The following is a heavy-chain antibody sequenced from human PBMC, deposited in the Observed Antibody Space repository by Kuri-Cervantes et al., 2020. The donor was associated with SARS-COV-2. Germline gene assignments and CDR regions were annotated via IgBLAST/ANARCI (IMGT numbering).Heavy chain of an antibody. V-gene: IGHV4-4*02. CDR2: IFHDGST. Sequence: SETLSLTCVVSGGAINTYNWWTWVRQPPGKGLQWIGEIFHDGSTKFNPSLSLEGRVTMSLDKSKNQFSLNLTSVTAADTAVYYCARESTYTFDIWGQGTLVTVSS. CDR1: GGAINTYNW. D-gene: IGHD2-2*02. CDR3: ARESTYTFDI. J-gene: IGHJ3*02.